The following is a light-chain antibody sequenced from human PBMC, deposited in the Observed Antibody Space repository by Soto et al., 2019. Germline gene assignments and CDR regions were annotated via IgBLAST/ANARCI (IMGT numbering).Light chain of an antibody. V-gene: IGKV3-20*01. CDR2: GAS. Sequence: EIVLTQSPGTLSLSPGERATLSCWATQSVTSSYLAWYQQKPGQAPRPRIYGASGRATGIPDRFSGSGSGTDFPLTISRLEREDFAVYSCQQYGSLPLTFGGGTKGEIK. CDR1: QSVTSSY. CDR3: QQYGSLPLT. J-gene: IGKJ4*01.